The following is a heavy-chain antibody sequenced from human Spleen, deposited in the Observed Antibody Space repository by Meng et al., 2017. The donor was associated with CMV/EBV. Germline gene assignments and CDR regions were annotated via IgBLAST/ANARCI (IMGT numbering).Heavy chain of an antibody. CDR2: ISRDGGST. Sequence: GGSLRLSCAASGFTFDDYAMHWVRQAPGKGLEWVSLISRDGGSTYYADSVKGRFTISRDNSKNSLYLQMNSLRAEDTALYYCAKDMAVADPEGLDYWGQGTLVTVSS. J-gene: IGHJ4*02. V-gene: IGHV3-43D*03. CDR1: GFTFDDYA. CDR3: AKDMAVADPEGLDY. D-gene: IGHD6-19*01.